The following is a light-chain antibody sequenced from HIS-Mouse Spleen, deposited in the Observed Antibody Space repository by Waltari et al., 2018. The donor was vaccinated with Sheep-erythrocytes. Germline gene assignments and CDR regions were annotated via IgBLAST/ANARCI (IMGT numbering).Light chain of an antibody. CDR2: EDN. V-gene: IGLV6-57*04. J-gene: IGLJ3*02. Sequence: NFMLTQPHSVSESPGKTVTISCTRSSGRIASTYVPWYQQRPGSAPTTVIYEDNQRPSGVPDRFSGSIDSSSNSASLTISGLKTEDEADYYCQSYDSSNQVFGGGTKLTVL. CDR1: SGRIASTY. CDR3: QSYDSSNQV.